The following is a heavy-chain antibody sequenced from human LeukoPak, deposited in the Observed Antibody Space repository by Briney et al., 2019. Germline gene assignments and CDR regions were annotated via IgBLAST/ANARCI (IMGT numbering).Heavy chain of an antibody. CDR3: ARDWNNYYGSGRYLTDH. Sequence: ASVKVSCKAAGYTFTSYDIKWVRQATGQGVEWMGWMNPNSGNTGYAQKFQGRVTITRNTSISTAYMELSSLRSEDPAVYYCARDWNNYYGSGRYLTDHWGQGTLVTVSS. D-gene: IGHD3-10*01. V-gene: IGHV1-8*01. J-gene: IGHJ4*02. CDR1: GYTFTSYD. CDR2: MNPNSGNT.